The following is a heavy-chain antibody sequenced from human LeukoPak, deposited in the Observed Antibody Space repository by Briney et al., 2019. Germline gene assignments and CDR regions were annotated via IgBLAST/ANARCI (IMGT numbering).Heavy chain of an antibody. D-gene: IGHD6-19*01. Sequence: ASVKVSCKASGYTFTSYGISWVRQAPGQGLEWMGWISAYNGNTNDAQKLQGRVTMTTDTSTSTAYMELSSLRSEDTAVYYCARSGRSSGWYDYWGQGTLVTVSS. CDR3: ARSGRSSGWYDY. CDR1: GYTFTSYG. CDR2: ISAYNGNT. V-gene: IGHV1-18*04. J-gene: IGHJ4*02.